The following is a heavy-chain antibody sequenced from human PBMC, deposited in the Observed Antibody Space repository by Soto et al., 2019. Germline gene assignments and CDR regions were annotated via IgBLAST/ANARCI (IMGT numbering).Heavy chain of an antibody. Sequence: RGESLRLSCAASGFTFSIYWMHWVRQAPGKGLVWVSRINGDGSATNYADSVKGRFTISRDNAKNTLHLQMNSLRAEDTALYYCARREATDGVLDFWGQGTLVTVSS. D-gene: IGHD1-26*01. CDR1: GFTFSIYW. J-gene: IGHJ4*02. CDR2: INGDGSAT. CDR3: ARREATDGVLDF. V-gene: IGHV3-74*01.